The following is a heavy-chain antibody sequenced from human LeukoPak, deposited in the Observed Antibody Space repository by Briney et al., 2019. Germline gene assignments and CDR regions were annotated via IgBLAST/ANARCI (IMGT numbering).Heavy chain of an antibody. J-gene: IGHJ4*02. D-gene: IGHD6-13*01. CDR2: ISSSSNMI. Sequence: GGSLRLSCAASGLTFSSYEMNWVRQAPGRGLQWLSYISSSSNMIFYAESVKGRFTISRDNARNSLYLQMNSLRAEDTAIYYCATASGGWYRYYFDSWGQGTLVTVSS. CDR1: GLTFSSYE. CDR3: ATASGGWYRYYFDS. V-gene: IGHV3-48*03.